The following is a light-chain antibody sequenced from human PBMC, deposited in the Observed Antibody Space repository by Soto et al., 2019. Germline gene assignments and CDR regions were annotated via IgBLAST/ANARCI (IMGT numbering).Light chain of an antibody. CDR1: SSDVGGYNY. Sequence: QSALTQPASVSGSPGQSITISCTGTSSDVGGYNYVSWYQQHPGKAPKLMIYDVSNRPSGVSNRFSGSKSGNTAALTISGLQAEDEADYCSSSYTRSSTLFYFFGTGTKLTVL. CDR2: DVS. J-gene: IGLJ1*01. CDR3: SSYTRSSTLFYF. V-gene: IGLV2-14*01.